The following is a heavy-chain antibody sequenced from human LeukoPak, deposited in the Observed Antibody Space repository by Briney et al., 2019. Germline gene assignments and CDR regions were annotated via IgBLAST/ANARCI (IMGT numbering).Heavy chain of an antibody. V-gene: IGHV4-4*07. J-gene: IGHJ4*02. CDR3: ARRFPGGFSDYFDY. D-gene: IGHD2-21*01. Sequence: SETLSLTCTVSGGSISSYYWSWIRQPAGKGLEWIGRIQASGTTRYNSSLESRVTMSVDTSKNHFSLKVTSVTAADTAVYYCARRFPGGFSDYFDYWGQGILVTVST. CDR1: GGSISSYY. CDR2: IQASGTT.